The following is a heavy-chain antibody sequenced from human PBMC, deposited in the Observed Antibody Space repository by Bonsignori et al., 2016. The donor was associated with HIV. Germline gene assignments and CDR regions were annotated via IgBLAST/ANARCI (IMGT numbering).Heavy chain of an antibody. CDR3: ASPLPSTTSCSAQGYCTDY. CDR2: ISSSSSYI. Sequence: GESLKISCVASGFSFSIYTMNWVRQAPGKGLEWVSSISSSSSYIYYTDSVKGRFTISRDNAKNSLHLQMDSLRADDSAVYYCASPLPSTTSCSAQGYCTDYWGPGNPGHRLL. CDR1: GFSFSIYT. J-gene: IGHJ4*02. D-gene: IGHD2-2*01. V-gene: IGHV3-21*01.